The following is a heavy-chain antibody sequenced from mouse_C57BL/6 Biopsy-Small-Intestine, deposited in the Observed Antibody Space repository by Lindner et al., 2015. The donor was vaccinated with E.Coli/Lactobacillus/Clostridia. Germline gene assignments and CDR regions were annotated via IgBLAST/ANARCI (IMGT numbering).Heavy chain of an antibody. J-gene: IGHJ2*01. Sequence: VQLQESGGGLVQPKGSLRLSCAASGFAFNTYVMHWVRQAPGKGLEWVARIRSKSSNYATFYADSVKDRFTISRDDSQSMLYLQMNNLRAEDTAIYYCVRNRDYFDYWGRGTTLTVSS. V-gene: IGHV10-3*01. CDR2: IRSKSSNYAT. CDR1: GFAFNTYV. D-gene: IGHD2-14*01. CDR3: VRNRDYFDY.